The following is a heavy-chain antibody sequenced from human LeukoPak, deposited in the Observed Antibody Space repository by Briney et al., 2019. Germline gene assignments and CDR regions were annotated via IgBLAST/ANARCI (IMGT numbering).Heavy chain of an antibody. D-gene: IGHD6-19*01. Sequence: GGSLRLSCAASGFTFSSYSMNWVRQAPGKGLEWVSSISSSSNYIYYADSVKGRFTISRDNAKNSLYLQMNSLRAEDTAVYYCACYQFFGGQWLANDVFDIWGQGTMVTVSS. J-gene: IGHJ3*02. CDR3: ACYQFFGGQWLANDVFDI. CDR2: ISSSSNYI. V-gene: IGHV3-21*01. CDR1: GFTFSSYS.